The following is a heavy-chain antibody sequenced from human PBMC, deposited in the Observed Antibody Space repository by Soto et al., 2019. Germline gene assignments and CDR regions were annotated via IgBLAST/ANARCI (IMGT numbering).Heavy chain of an antibody. Sequence: SETLSLTCAVYGGSFSGYYWSWIRQPPGKGLEWIGEINHSGSTNYNPSLKSRVTISVDTSKNQFSLKLSSVTAADTAVYYCARAAVRGVKEDYWGQGTLVTVSS. CDR2: INHSGST. CDR3: ARAAVRGVKEDY. J-gene: IGHJ4*02. V-gene: IGHV4-34*01. D-gene: IGHD3-10*01. CDR1: GGSFSGYY.